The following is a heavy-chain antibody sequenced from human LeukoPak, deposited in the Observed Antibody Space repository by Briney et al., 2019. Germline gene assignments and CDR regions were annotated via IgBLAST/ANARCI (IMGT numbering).Heavy chain of an antibody. V-gene: IGHV1-69*01. CDR3: ARVSYDYSNYXSLDY. CDR2: IIPIFGTA. CDR1: GGTFSSYA. J-gene: IGHJ4*02. D-gene: IGHD4-11*01. Sequence: ASVKVSCKASGGTFSSYAISWVRQAPGQGLEWMGGIIPIFGTANYAQKFQGRVTITADESTSTAYMELSSLRSEDTAVYYCARVSYDYSNYXSLDYWGQGTLVTVSS.